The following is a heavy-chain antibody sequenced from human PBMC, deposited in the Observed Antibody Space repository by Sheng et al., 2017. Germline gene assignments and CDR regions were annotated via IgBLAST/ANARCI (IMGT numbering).Heavy chain of an antibody. V-gene: IGHV1-69*05. D-gene: IGHD5-12*01. Sequence: QVQLVQSGAEVKKPGSSVKVSCKASGGTFSSYAISWVRQAPGQGLEWMGGIIPIFGTANYAQKFQGRVTITTDESTSTAYMELSSLRSEDTAVYYCARDSSARGWLRGYYYYYMDVWGKGTTVTVSS. CDR3: ARDSSARGWLRGYYYYYMDV. CDR1: GGTFSSYA. J-gene: IGHJ6*03. CDR2: IIPIFGTA.